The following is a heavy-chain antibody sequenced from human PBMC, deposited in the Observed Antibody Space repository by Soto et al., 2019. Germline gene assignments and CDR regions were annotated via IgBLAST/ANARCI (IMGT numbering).Heavy chain of an antibody. CDR3: ARVDDTPNFDY. Sequence: PSETLSLTCAVYGGSLTTHCWSWIRQPPGKGLEWIGEINHSGNTNYNPSLKSRVTISVDTSKNQFSLKLSSVTAADTAVYYCARVDDTPNFDYWGQGTLVTVSS. V-gene: IGHV4-34*01. CDR1: GGSLTTHC. CDR2: INHSGNT. J-gene: IGHJ4*02. D-gene: IGHD3-22*01.